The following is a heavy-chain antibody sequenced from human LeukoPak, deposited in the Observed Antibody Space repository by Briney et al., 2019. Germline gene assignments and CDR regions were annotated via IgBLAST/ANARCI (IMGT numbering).Heavy chain of an antibody. J-gene: IGHJ4*02. V-gene: IGHV3-7*01. CDR1: GFTFSQYW. CDR2: IRQDGHEN. CDR3: ARDSLPYSIYHCFDY. D-gene: IGHD4-11*01. Sequence: AGSLRLSCAASGFTFSQYWMSWVRQAPGKGLEWVANIRQDGHENYYADSVKGRFTISRDNARNSLSLQMNSLRAEDTAVYYCARDSLPYSIYHCFDYWGQGTLVTVSS.